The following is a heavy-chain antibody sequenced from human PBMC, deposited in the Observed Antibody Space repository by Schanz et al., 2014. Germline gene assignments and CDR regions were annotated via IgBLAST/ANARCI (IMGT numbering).Heavy chain of an antibody. V-gene: IGHV3-7*01. CDR1: GFTFSNYW. J-gene: IGHJ4*02. Sequence: EVQLVESGGGLVQPGESLRVSCAASGFTFSNYWMSWVRQAPGKGLEWVANIRQEGSEKYYVDSVKGRFTVSRDDAKNSLYLQMNSLRVEDTAVYYCARSEMDRGVRWGYWGQGTLVNVSS. CDR3: ARSEMDRGVRWGY. CDR2: IRQEGSEK. D-gene: IGHD3-10*01.